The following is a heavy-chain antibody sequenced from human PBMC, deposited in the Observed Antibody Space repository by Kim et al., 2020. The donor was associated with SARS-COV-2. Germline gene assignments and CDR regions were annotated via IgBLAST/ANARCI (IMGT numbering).Heavy chain of an antibody. D-gene: IGHD3-3*01. CDR2: INHSGST. CDR1: GGSFSGYY. CDR3: ARGNYDFWSGYYTSLNYY. Sequence: SETLSLTCAVYGGSFSGYYWSWIRQPPGKGLEWIGEINHSGSTNYNPSLKSRVTISVDTSKNQFSLKLSSVTAADTAVYYCARGNYDFWSGYYTSLNYY. V-gene: IGHV4-34*01. J-gene: IGHJ6*01.